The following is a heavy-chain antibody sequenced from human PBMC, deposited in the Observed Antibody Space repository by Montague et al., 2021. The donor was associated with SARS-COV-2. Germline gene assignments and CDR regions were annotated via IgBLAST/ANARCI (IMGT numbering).Heavy chain of an antibody. CDR3: ARFETSKFYSSGMDV. Sequence: SLRPSCAASGFTFSSISMNWVRQAPGKRLEWVSSISSESAYIVYAESVRGRFTISRDNAQNLLYLQMNSLRAEDTAVYYCARFETSKFYSSGMDVWGQGTTVTVSS. V-gene: IGHV3-21*01. D-gene: IGHD2-15*01. CDR1: GFTFSSIS. J-gene: IGHJ6*02. CDR2: ISSESAYI.